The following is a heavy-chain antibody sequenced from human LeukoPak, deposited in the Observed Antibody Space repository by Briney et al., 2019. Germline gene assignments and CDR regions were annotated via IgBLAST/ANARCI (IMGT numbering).Heavy chain of an antibody. CDR3: ARGGRGSGSYNYFDK. V-gene: IGHV3-23*01. CDR2: ISGSGGNT. D-gene: IGHD3-10*01. J-gene: IGHJ4*02. CDR1: GFTYSRYA. Sequence: GGSLRLTCAATGFTYSRYAMNWVRQPPGKRLEWVSGISGSGGNTYHADSVKGRFTISRDNSKNMLYLEMNSLRTEDTAVYYCARGGRGSGSYNYFDKWGQGTLVTVSS.